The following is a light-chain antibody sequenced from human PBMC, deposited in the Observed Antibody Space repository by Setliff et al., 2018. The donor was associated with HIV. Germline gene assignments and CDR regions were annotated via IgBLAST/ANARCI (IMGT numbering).Light chain of an antibody. Sequence: QSVLTQPASVSGSPGQSITISCTGTSSDVGAYNYVSWYQQHPGKAPKLIIYDVSDRPSGVSRRFSGSKSGNTASLTISGLQAEDEADYYCSSYAGYGTWMFGGGTKVTVL. CDR3: SSYAGYGTWM. V-gene: IGLV2-23*02. CDR1: SSDVGAYNY. CDR2: DVS. J-gene: IGLJ3*02.